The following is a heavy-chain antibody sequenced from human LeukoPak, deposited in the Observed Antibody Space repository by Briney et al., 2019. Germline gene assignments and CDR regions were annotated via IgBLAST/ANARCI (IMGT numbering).Heavy chain of an antibody. CDR3: SKWGDYDVLTGYYDSDF. CDR1: GFTFSNYA. V-gene: IGHV3-23*01. Sequence: GGSLRLSCAASGFTFSNYAMSWVRQAPGKGLEWVSAIFGSGGSTYYADSVKGRFNISRDNSKTTLFLQMNSLRVEDTALYYCSKWGDYDVLTGYYDSDFWGQGTPVTVSS. J-gene: IGHJ4*02. D-gene: IGHD3-9*01. CDR2: IFGSGGST.